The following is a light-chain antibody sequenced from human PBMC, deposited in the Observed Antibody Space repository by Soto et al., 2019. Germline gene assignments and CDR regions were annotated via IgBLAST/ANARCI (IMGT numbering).Light chain of an antibody. V-gene: IGLV1-44*01. Sequence: QSVLTQPPSASGTPGQRVTISCSGGSSNIGTNAVNWYQQLPGTAPKLLIYNNNQRPSGVPVRFSGSKSGTSASLAISGLQAEDEADYYCAAWDDSLHGYVFGTGTKLTVL. CDR2: NNN. CDR3: AAWDDSLHGYV. CDR1: SSNIGTNA. J-gene: IGLJ1*01.